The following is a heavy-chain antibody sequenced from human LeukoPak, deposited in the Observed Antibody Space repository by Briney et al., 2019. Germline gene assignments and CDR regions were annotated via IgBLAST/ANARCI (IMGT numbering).Heavy chain of an antibody. V-gene: IGHV1-2*02. CDR3: ASLQLLSRGYYYGMDV. CDR1: GYTFTGYY. J-gene: IGHJ6*02. D-gene: IGHD2-21*02. Sequence: GASVKVSCKASGYTFTGYYMHWVRQAPGQGLEWMGWINPNSGGTNYAQKSQGRVTMTRDTSISTAYMELSRLRSDDTAVYYCASLQLLSRGYYYGMDVWGQGTTVTVSS. CDR2: INPNSGGT.